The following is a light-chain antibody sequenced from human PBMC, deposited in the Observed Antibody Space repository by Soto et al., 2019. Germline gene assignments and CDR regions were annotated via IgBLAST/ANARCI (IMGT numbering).Light chain of an antibody. CDR3: QQYNKWPPLT. CDR2: GAS. V-gene: IGKV3-15*01. Sequence: ESVFTRCPATVSLSPGERATLSCRASQSVSSNHLAWYQQKPGQAPRLLIYGASTRATGIPARFSGSGSGTEFTLTISSLQSADFAVYYCQQYNKWPPLTFGGGTKVDIK. CDR1: QSVSSN. J-gene: IGKJ4*01.